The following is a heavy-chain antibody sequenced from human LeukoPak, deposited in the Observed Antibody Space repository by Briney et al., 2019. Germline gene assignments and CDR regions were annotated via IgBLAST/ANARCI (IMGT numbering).Heavy chain of an antibody. V-gene: IGHV3-11*04. CDR3: ARVGLWHYPVDS. Sequence: GGSLRLSCAASGFTFSDYYMSWVRQAPGKGLEWVSYITSSSSIIYYGDSVKGRFTVSRDNAKNSLYLQMNSLRAEDTAVYYCARVGLWHYPVDSWGQGTLVTVSS. J-gene: IGHJ4*02. CDR2: ITSSSSII. CDR1: GFTFSDYY. D-gene: IGHD1-7*01.